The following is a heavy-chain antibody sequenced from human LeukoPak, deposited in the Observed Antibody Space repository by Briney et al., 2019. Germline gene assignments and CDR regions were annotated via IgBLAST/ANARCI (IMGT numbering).Heavy chain of an antibody. CDR2: ISYDGIHI. CDR3: AKNGAIVVVVAASFDY. Sequence: GGSLRLSCAASGFTFSNYAMHWVRQAPGKGLEWVATISYDGIHIYYADSVKGRFTISRDNSKNTLYLQMNSLRAEDTAVYYCAKNGAIVVVVAASFDYWGQGTLVTVSS. CDR1: GFTFSNYA. J-gene: IGHJ4*02. D-gene: IGHD2-15*01. V-gene: IGHV3-30-3*02.